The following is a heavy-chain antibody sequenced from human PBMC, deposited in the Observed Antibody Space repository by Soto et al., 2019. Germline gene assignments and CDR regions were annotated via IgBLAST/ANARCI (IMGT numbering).Heavy chain of an antibody. V-gene: IGHV3-48*02. J-gene: IGHJ5*01. Sequence: GGSLRLSCAASGFTFSTYSMNWVRQAPGKGLEWVSYISSSSITTHYADSVKGRFTISRDNAKNSLYLQMNSLTDEDTAVYYCAKEQYQLLFDSWGQGTLVTVSS. CDR2: ISSSSITT. CDR1: GFTFSTYS. CDR3: AKEQYQLLFDS. D-gene: IGHD2-2*01.